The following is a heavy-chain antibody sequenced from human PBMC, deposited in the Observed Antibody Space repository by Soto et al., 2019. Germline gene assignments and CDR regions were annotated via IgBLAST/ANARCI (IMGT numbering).Heavy chain of an antibody. J-gene: IGHJ4*02. CDR3: ARFMTYYYDSSGYYASY. Sequence: QVQLVQSGAEVKKPGASVKVSCKASGYTFTSYGISWVRQAPGQGLEWMGWISAYNGNTNYAQKLQGRVTMTTDTSTSTAYMELRSLISDDTAVYYCARFMTYYYDSSGYYASYWGQGTLVTVSS. CDR1: GYTFTSYG. D-gene: IGHD3-22*01. V-gene: IGHV1-18*01. CDR2: ISAYNGNT.